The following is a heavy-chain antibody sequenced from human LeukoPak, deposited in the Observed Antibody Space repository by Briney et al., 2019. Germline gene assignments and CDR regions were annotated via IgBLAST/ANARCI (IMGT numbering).Heavy chain of an antibody. CDR1: GYTFTSYG. CDR3: AREIMITFGGVIIVNWFDP. CDR2: ISACNGNT. J-gene: IGHJ5*02. D-gene: IGHD3-16*02. Sequence: GASVKVSCKASGYTFTSYGISWVRQAPGQGLEWMGWISACNGNTNYAQKLQGRVTMTTDTPTSTAYMELRSLRSDDTAVYYCAREIMITFGGVIIVNWFDPWGQGTLVAVSS. V-gene: IGHV1-18*01.